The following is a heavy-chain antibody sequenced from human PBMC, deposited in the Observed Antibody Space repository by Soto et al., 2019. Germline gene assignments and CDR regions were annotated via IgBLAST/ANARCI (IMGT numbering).Heavy chain of an antibody. J-gene: IGHJ3*02. CDR1: GFTVSSNY. CDR3: ATRHYYDSSGYPDAFDI. D-gene: IGHD3-22*01. Sequence: EVQLVESGGGLIQPGGSLRLSCAASGFTVSSNYMSWDRQAPGKGLEWVSVIYSSGGTYYADSVKGRFTISRDNSKNTLYLQMNSLRAEDTAVYYCATRHYYDSSGYPDAFDIWGQGTMVTVFS. V-gene: IGHV3-53*01. CDR2: IYSSGGT.